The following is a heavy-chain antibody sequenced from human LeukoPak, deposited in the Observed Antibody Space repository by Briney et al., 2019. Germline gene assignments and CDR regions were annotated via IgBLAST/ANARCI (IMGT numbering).Heavy chain of an antibody. CDR1: GFTLGIYW. CDR2: IKEDGSEK. D-gene: IGHD3-9*01. Sequence: GGSLRLSCAASGFTLGIYWMSWVRQAPGKGLEWVANIKEDGSEKYYVDSAKGRLTISRDNARNSLFLQMNSLRVDDTAVYYCARGFDSYNGMDVWGQGTTVTVSS. CDR3: ARGFDSYNGMDV. J-gene: IGHJ6*02. V-gene: IGHV3-7*03.